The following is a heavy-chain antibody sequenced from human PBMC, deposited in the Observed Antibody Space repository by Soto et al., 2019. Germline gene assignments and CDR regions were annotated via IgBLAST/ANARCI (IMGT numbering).Heavy chain of an antibody. J-gene: IGHJ6*02. CDR1: GYTFTSYY. CDR3: ARDNGAIFGVDTPYYYYGMDV. CDR2: INPSGGST. Sequence: ASVKVSCKASGYTFTSYYMHWVRQAPGQGLEWMGIINPSGGSTSYAQKFQGRVTMTRDTSTSTVYMELSSLRSEDTAVYYCARDNGAIFGVDTPYYYYGMDVWGQGTTVTVSS. V-gene: IGHV1-46*01. D-gene: IGHD3-3*01.